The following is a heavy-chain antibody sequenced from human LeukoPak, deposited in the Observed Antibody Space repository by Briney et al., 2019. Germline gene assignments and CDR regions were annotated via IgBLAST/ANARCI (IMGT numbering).Heavy chain of an antibody. Sequence: PGGSLRLSCAASGFTFGSYSMTWVRQAPGKGLEWVSSISGSGGSTYYADSVKGRFTISRDNSKKTLYLQMNSLRAEDTAVYYCAKDKGYMDVWGKGTTVTISS. CDR3: AKDKGYMDV. V-gene: IGHV3-23*01. J-gene: IGHJ6*03. CDR2: ISGSGGST. CDR1: GFTFGSYS.